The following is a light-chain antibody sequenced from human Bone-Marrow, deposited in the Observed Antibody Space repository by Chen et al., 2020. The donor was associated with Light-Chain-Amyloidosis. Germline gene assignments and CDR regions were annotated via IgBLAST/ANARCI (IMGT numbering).Light chain of an antibody. CDR3: QQYGTSPLT. CDR1: QTISSNY. V-gene: IGKV3-20*01. Sequence: EIVLTQSPATLSLSPGERATLSCRASQTISSNYLTWYQQKFGQAPRLLIYGSSSRATGIPDRFTGSGSGTDFTLTINRLEPEDFAMYYCQQYGTSPLTFGGGTKVEIK. CDR2: GSS. J-gene: IGKJ4*01.